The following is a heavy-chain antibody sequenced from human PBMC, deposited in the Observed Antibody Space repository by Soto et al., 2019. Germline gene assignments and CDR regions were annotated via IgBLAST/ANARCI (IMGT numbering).Heavy chain of an antibody. D-gene: IGHD6-6*01. CDR2: IYHSGST. CDR3: AGGIAARPLGY. Sequence: QLQLQESGSGLVKPSQTLSLTCAVSGGSISSGGYPWSWIRQPPGKGLEWIGYIYHSGSTYYNPSLKSRITISVDRSKNQFSLKLSSVTAADTAVYSCAGGIAARPLGYWGQGTLVTVSS. CDR1: GGSISSGGYP. V-gene: IGHV4-30-2*01. J-gene: IGHJ4*02.